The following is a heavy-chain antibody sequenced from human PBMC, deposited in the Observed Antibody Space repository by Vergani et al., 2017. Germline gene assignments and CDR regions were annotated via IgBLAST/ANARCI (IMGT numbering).Heavy chain of an antibody. J-gene: IGHJ4*02. D-gene: IGHD3-22*01. CDR2: IIPIFGIA. CDR1: GGTFSSYA. CDR3: ARAGTYYYDSSRGYYFDY. Sequence: QVQLVQSGAEVKKPGSSVKVSCKASGGTFSSYAISWVRQAPGQGLEWMGGIIPIFGIANYAQKFQGRVTITADKSTSTAYMELSSLRSEDTAVYYCARAGTYYYDSSRGYYFDYWGQGTLVTVSS. V-gene: IGHV1-69*17.